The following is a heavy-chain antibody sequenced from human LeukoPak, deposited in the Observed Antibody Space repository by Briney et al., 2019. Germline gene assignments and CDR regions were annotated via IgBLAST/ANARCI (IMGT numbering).Heavy chain of an antibody. D-gene: IGHD3-22*01. CDR1: GYTFTGYY. CDR3: ARDYFGSGSDNYWYFDL. Sequence: ASVKVSCKASGYTFTGYYMHWVRQAPGQGLEWMGWTNPNSGGTNYAQKFQGWVTMTRDTSISTAYMELSRLRSDDTAVYYCARDYFGSGSDNYWYFDLWGRGTLVTVSS. V-gene: IGHV1-2*04. CDR2: TNPNSGGT. J-gene: IGHJ2*01.